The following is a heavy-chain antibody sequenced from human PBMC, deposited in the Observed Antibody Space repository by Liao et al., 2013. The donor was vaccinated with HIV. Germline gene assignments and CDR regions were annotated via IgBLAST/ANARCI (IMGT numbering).Heavy chain of an antibody. J-gene: IGHJ4*02. D-gene: IGHD3-3*01. V-gene: IGHV4-34*01. Sequence: QVQLQQWGAGLLKTSETLSLTCAVYGGSFSGYYWSWIRQPPGKGLEWIGEINDSGSTNYNPSLKSRVTMSVDTSKNQFSLKLSSVTAADTAVYYCARGTIFGPDYWAREPWSPSPQ. CDR1: GGSFSGYY. CDR2: INDSGST. CDR3: ARGTIFGPDY.